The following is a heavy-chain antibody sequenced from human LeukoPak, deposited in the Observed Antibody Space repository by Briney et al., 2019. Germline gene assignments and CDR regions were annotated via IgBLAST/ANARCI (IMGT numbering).Heavy chain of an antibody. D-gene: IGHD4-11*01. CDR1: GIAFNQYS. J-gene: IGHJ5*02. Sequence: GGSLRLSCTASGIAFNQYSMHWVRQAPGKGLEWVAFILSDGSTKYYEDSVKGRFSISRDNSNKTLYLQMNSLRAEDTAVYYCAKSRSNYVGNWFDPWGQGTLVTVSS. CDR2: ILSDGSTK. CDR3: AKSRSNYVGNWFDP. V-gene: IGHV3-33*03.